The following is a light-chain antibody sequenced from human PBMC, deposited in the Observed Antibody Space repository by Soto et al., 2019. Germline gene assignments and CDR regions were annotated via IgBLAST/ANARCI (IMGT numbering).Light chain of an antibody. J-gene: IGKJ5*01. CDR3: QQGGSFPIT. Sequence: DIQMTQSPSSVSASVGGRVPITCRASQDIGSWLAWYQQKPGKAPDLLIYGASSLQSGVPSRFYGSGSGTDFTLTISSLQPEDYATYYCQQGGSFPITFGQGTRLEIK. V-gene: IGKV1-12*01. CDR2: GAS. CDR1: QDIGSW.